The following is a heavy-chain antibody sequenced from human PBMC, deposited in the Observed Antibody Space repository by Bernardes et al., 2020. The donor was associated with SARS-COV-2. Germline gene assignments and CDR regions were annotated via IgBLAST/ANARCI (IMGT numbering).Heavy chain of an antibody. CDR2: ICGSGMTT. CDR1: GFTFRKYG. V-gene: IGHV3-23*01. J-gene: IGHJ6*02. D-gene: IGHD3-10*01. Sequence: GGSLILSCAASGFTFRKYGMNWVRQAPGQGLDWVSAICGSGMTTYYAYSVKGRFNVSRHNSKNMLFLEMSSLKVEETAVYYGARVGRMKKGPRSNWEGMDVWGQGTTVTVSS. CDR3: ARVGRMKKGPRSNWEGMDV.